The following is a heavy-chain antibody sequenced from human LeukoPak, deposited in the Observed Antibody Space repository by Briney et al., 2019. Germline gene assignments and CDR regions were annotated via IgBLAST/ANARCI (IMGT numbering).Heavy chain of an antibody. Sequence: PSETLSLTWTVSGGSISSYYWSWIRPPPGKGPGWNGYIYYSGSTNYNPSLKSRVTISVDTSKNQFSLKLSSVTAADTAVYYCARRGGCGGDCYPDYGMDVWGQGTTVTVSS. CDR3: ARRGGCGGDCYPDYGMDV. CDR2: IYYSGST. J-gene: IGHJ6*02. V-gene: IGHV4-59*08. D-gene: IGHD2-21*02. CDR1: GGSISSYY.